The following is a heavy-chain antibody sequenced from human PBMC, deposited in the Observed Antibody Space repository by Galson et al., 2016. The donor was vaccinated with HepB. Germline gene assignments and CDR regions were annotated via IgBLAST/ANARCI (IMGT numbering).Heavy chain of an antibody. J-gene: IGHJ5*02. CDR1: GGSISNYY. CDR2: IYYSGST. Sequence: SETLSLTCIVSGGSISNYYWTWIRQSPGKALECIGYIYYSGSTDYNPSLKSRVTISVDTSKNLFSLKLRSVTAADTAVYFCAKMESVATAGTARSNWFDPWGQGTLVTVSS. D-gene: IGHD6-19*01. CDR3: AKMESVATAGTARSNWFDP. V-gene: IGHV4-59*01.